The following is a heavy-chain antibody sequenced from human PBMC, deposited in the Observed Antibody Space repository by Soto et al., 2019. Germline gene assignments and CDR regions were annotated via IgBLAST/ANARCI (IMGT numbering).Heavy chain of an antibody. D-gene: IGHD3-10*01. CDR2: ISYDGSNK. CDR1: GFTFSSYG. J-gene: IGHJ4*02. CDR3: AKDRMGAGVRGYFDY. Sequence: QVQLVESGGGVVQPGKSLRLSCAGSGFTFSSYGMDWGRQAPGKGLEWVAVISYDGSNKYYADSVKGRCTISRDNSKNTLYLQMLSLRADDTAVYYCAKDRMGAGVRGYFDYWGQGTLVNVSS. V-gene: IGHV3-30*18.